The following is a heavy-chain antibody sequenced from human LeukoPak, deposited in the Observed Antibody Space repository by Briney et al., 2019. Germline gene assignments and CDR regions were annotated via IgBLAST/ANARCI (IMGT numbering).Heavy chain of an antibody. Sequence: RASVKVSCKASGYTFTGYYMHWVRQAPGQGLEWMGWINPNSGGTNYAQKFQGWVTMTRDTSISTAYMELSRLRSDDTAVYYCARGSYGYANNWFDPWGQGTLVTVSS. V-gene: IGHV1-2*04. J-gene: IGHJ5*02. CDR1: GYTFTGYY. CDR2: INPNSGGT. CDR3: ARGSYGYANNWFDP. D-gene: IGHD5-18*01.